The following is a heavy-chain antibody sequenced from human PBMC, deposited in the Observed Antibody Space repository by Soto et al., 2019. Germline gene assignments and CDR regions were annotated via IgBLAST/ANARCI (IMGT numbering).Heavy chain of an antibody. CDR1: GFSFIGYD. CDR3: ARDLLFPPGRDGYTWFDP. V-gene: IGHV3-48*02. J-gene: IGHJ5*02. Sequence: EVQLVESGGGLVQPGGSLRLSCAASGFSFIGYDMNWIRQAPGKGLEWVSFISSSSSSIYYADSVRGRFTISRDNAKNSLYLQMNSLRDEDTAVYYCARDLLFPPGRDGYTWFDPWGQGTLVTVSS. CDR2: ISSSSSSI. D-gene: IGHD5-12*01.